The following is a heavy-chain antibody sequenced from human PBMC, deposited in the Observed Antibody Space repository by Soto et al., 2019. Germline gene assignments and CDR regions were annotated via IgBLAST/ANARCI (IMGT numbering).Heavy chain of an antibody. V-gene: IGHV1-69*06. J-gene: IGHJ4*02. D-gene: IGHD5-18*01. Sequence: QVQLVQSGAEVKKPGSSVKVSCKASGGTFSSYAISWVRQAPGQGLEWMGGIIPIFSTANYAQKFQGRVTITADKSTSTAYMELSSLRSEDTAVYYCARGAMVGPPLGWRLYYFDYWGQGTLVTVSS. CDR2: IIPIFSTA. CDR3: ARGAMVGPPLGWRLYYFDY. CDR1: GGTFSSYA.